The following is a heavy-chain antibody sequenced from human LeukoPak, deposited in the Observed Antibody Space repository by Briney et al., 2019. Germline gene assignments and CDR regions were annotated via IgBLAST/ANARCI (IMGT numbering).Heavy chain of an antibody. Sequence: SETLSLTCTVSGGSISSYYWSWIRQPAGKGLEWIRRIYTSGSTNYNPSLKSRVTMSVDTSKNQFSLKLSSVTAADTAVYYCARVGQQLGRYYFDYWGQGTLVTVSS. J-gene: IGHJ4*02. V-gene: IGHV4-4*07. CDR3: ARVGQQLGRYYFDY. D-gene: IGHD6-13*01. CDR1: GGSISSYY. CDR2: IYTSGST.